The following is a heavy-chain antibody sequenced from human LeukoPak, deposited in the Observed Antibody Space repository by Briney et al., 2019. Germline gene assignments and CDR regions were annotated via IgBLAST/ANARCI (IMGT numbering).Heavy chain of an antibody. Sequence: GSLRLSCAASGFTFSSYWMSWVRQAPGKGLEWVANIKQDGSEKYYVDSVKGRFTISRDNAKNSLYLQMNSLRAEDTAVYYCARVTGGGDKRGGYFDYWGQGTLVTVSS. J-gene: IGHJ4*02. CDR2: IKQDGSEK. CDR1: GFTFSSYW. D-gene: IGHD2-21*02. V-gene: IGHV3-7*01. CDR3: ARVTGGGDKRGGYFDY.